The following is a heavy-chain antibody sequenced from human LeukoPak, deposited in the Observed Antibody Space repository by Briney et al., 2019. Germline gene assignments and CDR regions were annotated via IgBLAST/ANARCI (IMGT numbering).Heavy chain of an antibody. V-gene: IGHV1-2*02. CDR3: ARDHTPYYDSSGYWNY. J-gene: IGHJ4*02. D-gene: IGHD3-22*01. CDR2: INPNSGGT. Sequence: ASVKVSCKSSVYTLTGYYMHWVRQATGQGLEWIGWINPNSGGTSYAQKFQGRVTMTRDTSISTAYMELSRLRSDDTAVYYCARDHTPYYDSSGYWNYWGQGTLVTVSS. CDR1: VYTLTGYY.